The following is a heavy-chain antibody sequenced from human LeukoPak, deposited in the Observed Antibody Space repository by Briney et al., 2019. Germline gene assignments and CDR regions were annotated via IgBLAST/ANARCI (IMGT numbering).Heavy chain of an antibody. D-gene: IGHD3-10*01. J-gene: IGHJ4*02. CDR2: IWYDGSDK. V-gene: IGHV3-33*01. CDR1: GFTFSSYG. CDR3: ARASGPFDY. Sequence: GGSLRLSCEASGFTFSSYGMHWVRQAPGKGLEWVAVIWYDGSDKYYADSVKGRFSISRDNFKNTLYLQMNSLRAEDTAVYSCARASGPFDYWGQGTLVTVSS.